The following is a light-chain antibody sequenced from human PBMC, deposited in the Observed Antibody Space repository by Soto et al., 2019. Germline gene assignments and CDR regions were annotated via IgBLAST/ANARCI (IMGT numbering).Light chain of an antibody. V-gene: IGKV1-39*01. CDR2: AAS. J-gene: IGKJ1*01. Sequence: DVQITQSKSSLSASVGDRVTITCRASQSISSYLNWYQQKPGKAPKLLIYAASSLQSGVPSRFSGSGSGTDFTLTISSLQPEDFATYYCPQSYSTPCTSGQGTKVDIK. CDR3: PQSYSTPCT. CDR1: QSISSY.